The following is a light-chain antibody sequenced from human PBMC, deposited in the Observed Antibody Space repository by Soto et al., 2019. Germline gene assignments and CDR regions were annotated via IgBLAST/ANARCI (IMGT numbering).Light chain of an antibody. CDR1: SSDVGGYNY. V-gene: IGLV2-14*01. Sequence: QSVLTQPASVSGSPGQSITISCTGTSSDVGGYNYVSWYQQHPGKAPKLMIYEVSNRPSGVSNRFSGSKSGNTASLTISGLQAEDEADDYGSSYTSSSTLVFGGGTKLTVL. J-gene: IGLJ2*01. CDR3: SSYTSSSTLV. CDR2: EVS.